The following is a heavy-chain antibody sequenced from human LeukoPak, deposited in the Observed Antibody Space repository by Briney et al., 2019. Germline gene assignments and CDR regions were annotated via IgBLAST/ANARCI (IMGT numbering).Heavy chain of an antibody. Sequence: GGSLRLSYVASGFIFSNYWMGWVRQAPGKGLEWVATLRQDAGEYYYVASVKGRFTISRDNAKHSLYLQMKSRRADGTAVYQCARLLGWGWFDPWGQGTLVTVSS. CDR3: ARLLGWGWFDP. CDR2: LRQDAGEY. D-gene: IGHD6-19*01. CDR1: GFIFSNYW. J-gene: IGHJ5*02. V-gene: IGHV3-7*03.